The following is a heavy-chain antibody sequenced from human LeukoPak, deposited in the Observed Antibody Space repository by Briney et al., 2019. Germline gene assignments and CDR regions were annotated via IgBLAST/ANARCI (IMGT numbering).Heavy chain of an antibody. Sequence: GGSLRLSCAASGFTFSSYEMNWVRQAPGKGLEWVSYISSSGSTIYYADSVKGRFTISRDNAKNSLYLQMNSLRAEDTAVYYCAREPNKLYSGSFDFDYRGQGTLVTVSS. CDR3: AREPNKLYSGSFDFDY. D-gene: IGHD1-26*01. V-gene: IGHV3-48*03. CDR1: GFTFSSYE. J-gene: IGHJ4*02. CDR2: ISSSGSTI.